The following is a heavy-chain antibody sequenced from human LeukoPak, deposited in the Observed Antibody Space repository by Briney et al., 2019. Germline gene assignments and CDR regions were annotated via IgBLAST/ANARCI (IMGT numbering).Heavy chain of an antibody. CDR3: ARGYYYDSSGYSPFGY. V-gene: IGHV1-2*02. J-gene: IGHJ4*02. CDR1: GYTFTGYY. D-gene: IGHD3-22*01. Sequence: GASVRVSCKASGYTFTGYYMHWVRQAPGQGLEWMGWINPNSGGTNYAQKFQGRVTMTRDTSISTAYMELSRLRSDDTAVYYCARGYYYDSSGYSPFGYWGQGTLVNVTS. CDR2: INPNSGGT.